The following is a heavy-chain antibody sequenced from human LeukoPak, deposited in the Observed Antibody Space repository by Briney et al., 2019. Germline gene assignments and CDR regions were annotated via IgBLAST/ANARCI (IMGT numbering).Heavy chain of an antibody. V-gene: IGHV4-31*03. Sequence: SQTLSLTCTVSGGSISSGGYYWSWIRQHPGKGLEWIGYIHYSGSTYYNPSLKSRVTISVDTSKNQFSLKLSSVTAADTAVYYCARGRIQRYFDWLFLFDYWGQGTLVTVSS. CDR3: ARGRIQRYFDWLFLFDY. CDR1: GGSISSGGYY. D-gene: IGHD3-9*01. J-gene: IGHJ4*02. CDR2: IHYSGST.